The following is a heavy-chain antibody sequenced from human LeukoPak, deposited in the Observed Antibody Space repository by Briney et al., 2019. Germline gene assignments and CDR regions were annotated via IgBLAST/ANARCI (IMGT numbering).Heavy chain of an antibody. CDR3: AKRGTLATVTTKAFDI. Sequence: GGSLRLSCAASGFIFSSYAMSWVRQAPGKGLEWVSAISGSGGSTYYADSVKGRFTISRDNSKNTLYLQMNSLRAEDTAVYYCAKRGTLATVTTKAFDIWGQGTMVTVSS. CDR1: GFIFSSYA. J-gene: IGHJ3*02. CDR2: ISGSGGST. V-gene: IGHV3-23*01. D-gene: IGHD4-17*01.